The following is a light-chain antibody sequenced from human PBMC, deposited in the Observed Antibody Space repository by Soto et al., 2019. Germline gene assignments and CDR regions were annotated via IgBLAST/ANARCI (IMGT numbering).Light chain of an antibody. CDR2: GAS. J-gene: IGKJ4*01. CDR1: QSISATH. Sequence: IVLTQSPGTLSLSPGERATLSCRASQSISATHLAWYQQRPGQAPRLLLYGASSRATGIPDRFSGSGSGTDVTLTISRVEPEDFAVFYCQHYGSSPLTFGGGTKVEIK. V-gene: IGKV3-20*01. CDR3: QHYGSSPLT.